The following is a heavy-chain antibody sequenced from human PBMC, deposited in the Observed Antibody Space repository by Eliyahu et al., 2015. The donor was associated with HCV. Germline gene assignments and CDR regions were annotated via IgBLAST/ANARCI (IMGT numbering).Heavy chain of an antibody. CDR3: AGEGVTATGDFDV. CDR2: IYSAGST. V-gene: IGHV3-53*04. D-gene: IGHD2-21*02. CDR1: GFTVSSNN. Sequence: EVQLVESGGGLVQVXGSLRLSCAASGFTVSSNNMNWVRQAPGKGLEWVSLIYSAGSTYYAESVKGRFTISRDNSKNTLYLQMNNLITEDTAVYYCAGEGVTATGDFDVWGQGTMVTVSS. J-gene: IGHJ3*01.